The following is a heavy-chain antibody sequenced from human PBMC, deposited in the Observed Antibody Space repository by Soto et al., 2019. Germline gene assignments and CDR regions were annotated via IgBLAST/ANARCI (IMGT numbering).Heavy chain of an antibody. D-gene: IGHD3-9*01. Sequence: EVQLVESGGGLVQPGRSLRLSCAASGFTFDDYAMHWVRQAPGKGLEWVSGISWNSGSIGYADSVKGRFTISRDNAKNSLYLQMNSLRAEDTALYYCAKDAERYFAQPGRWGQGTLVTVSS. CDR2: ISWNSGSI. CDR3: AKDAERYFAQPGR. CDR1: GFTFDDYA. J-gene: IGHJ4*02. V-gene: IGHV3-9*01.